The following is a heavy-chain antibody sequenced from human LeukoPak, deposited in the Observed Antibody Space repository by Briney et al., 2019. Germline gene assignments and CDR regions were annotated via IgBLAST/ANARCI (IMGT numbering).Heavy chain of an antibody. CDR2: IYSGGST. CDR1: GFTVSSNY. V-gene: IGHV3-66*02. Sequence: GGSLRLSCAASGFTVSSNYMSWVRQAPGKGLEWVSVIYSGGSTYYADSVKGRFTISRDNSENTLYLQMNSLRAEDTAVYYCASAIVGATIFDYWGQGTLVTVSS. CDR3: ASAIVGATIFDY. D-gene: IGHD1-26*01. J-gene: IGHJ4*02.